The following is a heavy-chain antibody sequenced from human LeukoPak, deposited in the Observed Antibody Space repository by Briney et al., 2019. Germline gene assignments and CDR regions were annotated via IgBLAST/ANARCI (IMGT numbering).Heavy chain of an antibody. D-gene: IGHD3-22*01. CDR2: ISFDSTSR. Sequence: GGSLRLSCAASGFFFSDYVMHWVRQAPGKGLEWVAVISFDSTSRYYADSVKGRFTISRDNSKNTLYLQMNSLRAEDTAVYYCAKDDSSGYYDDDYWGQGTLVTVSS. J-gene: IGHJ4*02. V-gene: IGHV3-30*04. CDR1: GFFFSDYV. CDR3: AKDDSSGYYDDDY.